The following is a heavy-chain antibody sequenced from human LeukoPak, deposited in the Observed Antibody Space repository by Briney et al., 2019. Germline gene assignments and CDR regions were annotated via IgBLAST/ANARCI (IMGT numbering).Heavy chain of an antibody. Sequence: GGSLRLSCTASGFTFSNYYMTWVRQAPGKGPEWVANINHDGIEKNYVDSVRGRFTISRDNTKSSLYLQMNSLRAEDTAVYYCTKDGAAGAPPEVMAVWGQGTTVTVSS. D-gene: IGHD6-13*01. V-gene: IGHV3-7*01. CDR2: INHDGIEK. CDR1: GFTFSNYY. CDR3: TKDGAAGAPPEVMAV. J-gene: IGHJ6*02.